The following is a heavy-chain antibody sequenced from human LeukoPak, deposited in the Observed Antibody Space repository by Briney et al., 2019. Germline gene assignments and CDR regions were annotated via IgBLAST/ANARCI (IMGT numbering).Heavy chain of an antibody. CDR1: GGSFSGYY. CDR3: ARGVWYYYYMDV. V-gene: IGHV4-34*01. J-gene: IGHJ6*03. Sequence: PSETLSLTCAVHGGSFSGYYWSWIRQPPGKGLEWIGEINHSGSTNYNPSLKSRVTISVDTSKNQFSLKLSSVTAADTAVYYCARGVWYYYYMDVWGKGTTVTVSS. CDR2: INHSGST.